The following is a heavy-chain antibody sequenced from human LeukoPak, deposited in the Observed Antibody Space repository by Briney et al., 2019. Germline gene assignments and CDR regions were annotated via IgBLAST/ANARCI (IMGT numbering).Heavy chain of an antibody. Sequence: GASVKVSCKSSKYTFTGYYLHWVRQAPGQGLEWNGWINPNGDGAKYAQKFQGRVTMTRDTAISTAYMELSSLTYDDTAVYYCARDRGRYYMDVWGKGTTVTISS. J-gene: IGHJ6*03. CDR1: KYTFTGYY. CDR3: ARDRGRYYMDV. CDR2: INPNGDGA. D-gene: IGHD6-25*01. V-gene: IGHV1-2*02.